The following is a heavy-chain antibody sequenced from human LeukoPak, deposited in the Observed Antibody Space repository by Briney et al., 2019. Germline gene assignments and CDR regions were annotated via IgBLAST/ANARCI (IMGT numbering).Heavy chain of an antibody. V-gene: IGHV3-11*01. CDR3: ARGYDGYYGMDV. Sequence: GGSLRLSCAASGFTFSDYYMSWIRQAPGKGLGWVSCISGSGSTIYYADSVKGRFTISRDNAEKSLYLQMNSLRAEDTAVYFCARGYDGYYGMDVWGQGTTVTVSS. CDR2: ISGSGSTI. CDR1: GFTFSDYY. J-gene: IGHJ6*02. D-gene: IGHD5-12*01.